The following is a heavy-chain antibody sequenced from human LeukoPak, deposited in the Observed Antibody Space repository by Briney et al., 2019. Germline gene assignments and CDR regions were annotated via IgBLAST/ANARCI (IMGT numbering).Heavy chain of an antibody. Sequence: ASVKVSCKASGGTFSSYAISWVRQAPGQGLEWMGGIIPIFGTANYAQKFQGRVTITADESTSTAYMELSSLRSEDTAVYYCARGRGITIFGVVIKPPGWFDPWGQGTLVTVSS. J-gene: IGHJ5*02. D-gene: IGHD3-3*01. CDR1: GGTFSSYA. CDR2: IIPIFGTA. V-gene: IGHV1-69*13. CDR3: ARGRGITIFGVVIKPPGWFDP.